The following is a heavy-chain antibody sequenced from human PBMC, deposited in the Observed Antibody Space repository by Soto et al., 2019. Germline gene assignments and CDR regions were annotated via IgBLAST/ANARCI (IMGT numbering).Heavy chain of an antibody. CDR3: ARAAS. CDR1: GFTISTYW. V-gene: IGHV3-7*01. CDR2: IKEDGSEE. J-gene: IGHJ4*02. Sequence: GGSLRLSCAASGFTISTYWMTWVRQAPGKGLEWVAGIKEDGSEEKFMDSVKGRFTISRDNAKNSLYLQMNSLRAEDTAVYYCARAASWGQGTQVTVSS.